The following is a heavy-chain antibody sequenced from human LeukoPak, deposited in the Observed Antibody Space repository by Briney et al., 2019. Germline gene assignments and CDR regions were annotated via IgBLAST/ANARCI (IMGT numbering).Heavy chain of an antibody. D-gene: IGHD3-10*01. CDR1: GYTFTGYY. CDR2: INPNSGGT. CDR3: ARDGTIVRGVMSYYYMDV. V-gene: IGHV1-2*02. J-gene: IGHJ6*03. Sequence: ASVKVSCKASGYTFTGYYMHWVRQAPGQGLEWMGWINPNSGGTNYAQKFQGRVTMTRDTSISTAYMELSRLRSDDTAVYFCARDGTIVRGVMSYYYMDVWGKGTTVTVSS.